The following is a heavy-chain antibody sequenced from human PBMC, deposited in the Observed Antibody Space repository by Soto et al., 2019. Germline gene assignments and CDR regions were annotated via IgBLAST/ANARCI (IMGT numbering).Heavy chain of an antibody. Sequence: SETLSLTCTVSGGSISSSSYYWGWIRQPPGKGLEWIGSIYYSGGTYYNPSLKSRVTISVDTSKNQFSLKLSSVTAADTAVYYCASSGYPVAGYYYYYMDVWGKGTTVTVSS. CDR2: IYYSGGT. J-gene: IGHJ6*03. V-gene: IGHV4-39*01. D-gene: IGHD6-19*01. CDR3: ASSGYPVAGYYYYYMDV. CDR1: GGSISSSSYY.